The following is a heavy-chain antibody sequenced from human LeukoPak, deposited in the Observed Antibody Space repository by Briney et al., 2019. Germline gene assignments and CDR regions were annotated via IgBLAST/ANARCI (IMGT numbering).Heavy chain of an antibody. CDR1: GFTFSSYA. CDR3: AKDVSYYGSGSDDS. Sequence: GGSLRLSCAASGFTFSSYAMSWVRQAPGKGLEWVSAISGSGGSTYYADSVKGRFTISRDNSKNTLYLQMNSLRAEDTAVYYCAKDVSYYGSGSDDSWGQGNPVTVSS. CDR2: ISGSGGST. V-gene: IGHV3-23*01. J-gene: IGHJ4*02. D-gene: IGHD3-10*01.